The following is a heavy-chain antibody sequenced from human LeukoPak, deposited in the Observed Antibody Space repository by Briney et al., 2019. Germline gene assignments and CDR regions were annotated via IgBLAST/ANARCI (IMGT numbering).Heavy chain of an antibody. CDR3: ARRQGCSSTSCPPDS. Sequence: HGESLKISCKGSGYSFTSYWIAWVRQMPGKGLEWMGIIYPGDSDTRYSPSFQGQVTISVDKSISTAYLQWSSLKASDTAMYYCARRQGCSSTSCPPDSWGQGTLVTVSS. D-gene: IGHD2-2*01. V-gene: IGHV5-51*01. CDR2: IYPGDSDT. J-gene: IGHJ4*02. CDR1: GYSFTSYW.